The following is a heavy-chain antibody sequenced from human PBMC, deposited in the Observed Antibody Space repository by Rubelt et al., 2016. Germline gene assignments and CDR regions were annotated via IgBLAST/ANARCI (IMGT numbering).Heavy chain of an antibody. J-gene: IGHJ4*02. CDR3: ARDRRGLTHDY. Sequence: QLQLQESGPGLVKPSETLSLTCTVSGDSITSSSYYWGWIRQPPGKGLEWIGNIYYSGSTYYNPSLKSRATISVDTSKNQFSLKLGSVTGADTAVYYCARDRRGLTHDYWGQGTLVTVSS. V-gene: IGHV4-39*02. D-gene: IGHD3-10*01. CDR2: IYYSGST. CDR1: GDSITSSSYY.